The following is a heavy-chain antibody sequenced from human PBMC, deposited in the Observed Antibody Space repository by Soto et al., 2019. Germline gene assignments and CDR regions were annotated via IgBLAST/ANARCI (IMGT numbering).Heavy chain of an antibody. V-gene: IGHV5-51*01. CDR3: AREQLRVGIAARPLVAFDI. Sequence: GESLKISCKGSGYSFTSYWIGWVRQMPGKGLEWMGIIYPGDSDTRYSPSFQGQVTISADKSISTAYLQWSSLKASDTAMYYCAREQLRVGIAARPLVAFDIWGQGTMVTVS. CDR1: GYSFTSYW. CDR2: IYPGDSDT. D-gene: IGHD6-6*01. J-gene: IGHJ3*02.